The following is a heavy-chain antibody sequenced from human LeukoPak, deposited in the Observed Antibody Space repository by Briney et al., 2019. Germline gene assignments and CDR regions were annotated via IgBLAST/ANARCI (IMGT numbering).Heavy chain of an antibody. J-gene: IGHJ6*02. CDR1: GGSISSYY. CDR3: ARAGYDFWSGYVYYYYGMDV. CDR2: IYYSGST. D-gene: IGHD3-3*01. V-gene: IGHV4-59*01. Sequence: SETLSLTCTVSGGSISSYYWSWIRQPPGKGLEWIGYIYYSGSTNYNPSLKSRVTISVDTSKNQFSLKLSSVTAADTAVYYCARAGYDFWSGYVYYYYGMDVWGQGTTVTVSS.